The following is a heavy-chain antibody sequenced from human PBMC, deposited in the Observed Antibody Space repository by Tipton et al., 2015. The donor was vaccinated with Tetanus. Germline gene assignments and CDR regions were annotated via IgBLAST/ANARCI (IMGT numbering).Heavy chain of an antibody. D-gene: IGHD3-10*01. V-gene: IGHV4-30-2*01. CDR2: IYHSGST. CDR1: GGSISSGGYS. J-gene: IGHJ4*02. Sequence: TLSLTCAVSGGSISSGGYSWSWIRQPPGKGLEWIGYIYHSGSTYYNPSLKSRVTISVDRSKNQFSLKLSSVTAADTAVYYRARVVIWFGAPPSHFDYWGQGTLVTVSS. CDR3: ARVVIWFGAPPSHFDY.